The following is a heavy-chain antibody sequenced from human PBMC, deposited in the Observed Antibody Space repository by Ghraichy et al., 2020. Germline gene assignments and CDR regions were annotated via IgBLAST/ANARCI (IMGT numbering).Heavy chain of an antibody. D-gene: IGHD6-13*01. J-gene: IGHJ6*02. CDR3: ARDLVAADYYYYGMDV. Sequence: GSLRLSCAASGFTFSSYAMHWVRQAPGKGLEWVAVISYDGSNKYYADSVKGRFTISRDNSKNTLYLQMNSLRAEDTAVYYCARDLVAADYYYYGMDVWGQGTTVTVSS. CDR2: ISYDGSNK. V-gene: IGHV3-30-3*01. CDR1: GFTFSSYA.